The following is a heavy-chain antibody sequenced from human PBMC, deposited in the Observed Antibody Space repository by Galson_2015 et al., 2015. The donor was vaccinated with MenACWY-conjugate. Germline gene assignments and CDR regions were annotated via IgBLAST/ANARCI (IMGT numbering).Heavy chain of an antibody. Sequence: SVKVSCKASGYTFITYTLHWVRQAPGQRLEWVGWIHAGSGRTKYSQKFQDRVTITRDTSANTAYMELSSLRSEDTAIYYCARQTYSGSPADNWGQGSLVTVSS. D-gene: IGHD1-26*01. J-gene: IGHJ4*02. CDR1: GYTFITYT. CDR2: IHAGSGRT. CDR3: ARQTYSGSPADN. V-gene: IGHV1-3*01.